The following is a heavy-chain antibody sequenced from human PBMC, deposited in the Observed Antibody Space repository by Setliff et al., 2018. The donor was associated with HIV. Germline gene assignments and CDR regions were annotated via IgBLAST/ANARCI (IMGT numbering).Heavy chain of an antibody. Sequence: SETLSLTCTVSGYSISSHYWTWIRQPPGKGLEWIGYIYYSGLTSYNPSLKSRVTISVDTSKNQFSLKLRSVTAADTAVYYCARERLTFGEFANWFDPWGQGTLVTVSS. V-gene: IGHV4-59*11. CDR1: GYSISSHY. D-gene: IGHD3-10*01. J-gene: IGHJ5*02. CDR2: IYYSGLT. CDR3: ARERLTFGEFANWFDP.